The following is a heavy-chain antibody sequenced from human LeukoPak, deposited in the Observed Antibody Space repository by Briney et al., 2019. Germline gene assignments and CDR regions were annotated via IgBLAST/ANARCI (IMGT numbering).Heavy chain of an antibody. CDR3: ARGVVPAAIRLDAFDI. D-gene: IGHD2-2*02. J-gene: IGHJ3*02. Sequence: GGSLRLSCAASGFTFSSYSMNWVRQAPGKGLEWVSYISSSSSTIYYADSVKGRFTISRDNAKNSLYLQMSSLRAEDTAVYYCARGVVPAAIRLDAFDIWGQGTMVTVSS. V-gene: IGHV3-48*01. CDR1: GFTFSSYS. CDR2: ISSSSSTI.